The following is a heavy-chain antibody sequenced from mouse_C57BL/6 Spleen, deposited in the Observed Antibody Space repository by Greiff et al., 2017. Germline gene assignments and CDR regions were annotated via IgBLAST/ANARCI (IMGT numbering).Heavy chain of an antibody. CDR1: GFNIKDYY. Sequence: VHVKQSGAELVKPGASVKLSCTASGFNIKDYYMHWVKQRTEQGLEWIGRIDPEDGETKCAPKFQGKATITADPSSNTAYLQRSSLTSEDTAVYYCASNFPGAMDYWGQGTSVTVSS. J-gene: IGHJ4*01. CDR3: ASNFPGAMDY. D-gene: IGHD4-1*02. CDR2: IDPEDGET. V-gene: IGHV14-2*01.